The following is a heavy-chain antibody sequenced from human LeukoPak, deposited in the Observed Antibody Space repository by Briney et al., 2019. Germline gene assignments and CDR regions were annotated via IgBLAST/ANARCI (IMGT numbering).Heavy chain of an antibody. J-gene: IGHJ4*02. CDR1: GFTFSSYS. V-gene: IGHV3-21*01. CDR3: ARDRGYCSSTSCYDFFDY. D-gene: IGHD2-2*01. CDR2: ISSSSSYI. Sequence: GGSLRLSCAVSGFTFSSYSMNWVRQAPGKGLEWVSSISSSSSYIYYADSVKGRFTISRDNAKNSLYLQMNSLRAEDTAVYYCARDRGYCSSTSCYDFFDYWGQGTRVTVSS.